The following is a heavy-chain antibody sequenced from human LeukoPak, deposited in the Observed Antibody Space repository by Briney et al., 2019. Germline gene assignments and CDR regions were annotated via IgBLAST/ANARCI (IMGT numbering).Heavy chain of an antibody. CDR3: ARDCIGCHGFDY. CDR2: VSAYADDT. Sequence: ASVKVSCKASGYTFTNYGISWVRQAPGQGLEWMGWVSAYADDTNYVQKFQGRITMTTDTSTNTAYVELRSLKSDDTAVYYCARDCIGCHGFDYWGQGTLVTVSP. V-gene: IGHV1-18*01. J-gene: IGHJ4*02. D-gene: IGHD2-15*01. CDR1: GYTFTNYG.